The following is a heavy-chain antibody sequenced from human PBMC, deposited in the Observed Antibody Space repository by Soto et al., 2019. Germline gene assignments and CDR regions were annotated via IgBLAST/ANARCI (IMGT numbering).Heavy chain of an antibody. CDR2: IYPSDSDT. D-gene: IGHD3-3*01. CDR1: GYNFAGYW. CDR3: ARGGVSTRTFDY. V-gene: IGHV5-51*01. J-gene: IGHJ4*02. Sequence: GESLKISGKGSGYNFAGYWIAWVRQMPGKGLELMGIIYPSDSDTRYRPPFQGQVTISADKSISSAYLQWSSLRASDTAMYYCARGGVSTRTFDYWGQGTPVTVSS.